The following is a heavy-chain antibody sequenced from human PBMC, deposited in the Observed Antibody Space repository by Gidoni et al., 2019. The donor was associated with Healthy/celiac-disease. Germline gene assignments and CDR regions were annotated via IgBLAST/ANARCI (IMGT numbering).Heavy chain of an antibody. CDR2: INHSGST. CDR3: ARENRGKRVDY. D-gene: IGHD3-16*01. Sequence: QVQLQQWGAGLLKPSETLSLTCAVYGGSFSGYYWSWIRQPPGKGLEWIGEINHSGSTNYNPSLKSRVTISVDTSKNQFSLKLSSVTAADTSVYYCARENRGKRVDYWGQGTLVTVSS. V-gene: IGHV4-34*01. J-gene: IGHJ4*02. CDR1: GGSFSGYY.